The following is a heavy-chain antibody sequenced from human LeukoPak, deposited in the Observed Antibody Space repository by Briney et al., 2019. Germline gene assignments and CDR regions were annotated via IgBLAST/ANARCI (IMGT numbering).Heavy chain of an antibody. CDR1: GFTFNSYA. V-gene: IGHV3-23*01. D-gene: IGHD6-13*01. Sequence: GGSLRLSCAASGFTFNSYAMSWVRQAPGKGLEWVSAISGSGGSTYYAGSVKGRFTISRDNSKNTLYLQMNSLRAEDTAVYYCARNPYSSSWLYYYYYYMDVWGKGTTVTVSS. J-gene: IGHJ6*03. CDR3: ARNPYSSSWLYYYYYYMDV. CDR2: ISGSGGST.